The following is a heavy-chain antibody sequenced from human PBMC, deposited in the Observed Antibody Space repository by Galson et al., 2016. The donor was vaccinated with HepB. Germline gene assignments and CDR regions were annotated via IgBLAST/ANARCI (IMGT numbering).Heavy chain of an antibody. CDR2: IYKSGST. CDR1: GGSISSYF. V-gene: IGHV4-59*01. Sequence: SETLSLTCNASGGSISSYFWSWIRQSPGKGLEWIGYIYKSGSTNYSPSLKSRVTISVDTSKNQFSLKLRSVTAADTAFYYCARGVTGTPYFDFWGQGALVTVSS. CDR3: ARGVTGTPYFDF. J-gene: IGHJ4*02. D-gene: IGHD2-21*02.